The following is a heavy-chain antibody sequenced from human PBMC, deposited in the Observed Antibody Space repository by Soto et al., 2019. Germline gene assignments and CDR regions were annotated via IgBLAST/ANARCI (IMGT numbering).Heavy chain of an antibody. V-gene: IGHV3-23*01. CDR3: AKGGGDSSGYYYIPFDY. Sequence: PGGSLRLSCAPSGFTFRDFAMIWVRQAPGKRLECVSAISGSGETPYYADSVKGRFIISRDNSKNTLYLQMNSLRAEDTAVYYCAKGGGDSSGYYYIPFDYWGQGTLVTVSS. CDR2: ISGSGETP. J-gene: IGHJ4*02. D-gene: IGHD3-22*01. CDR1: GFTFRDFA.